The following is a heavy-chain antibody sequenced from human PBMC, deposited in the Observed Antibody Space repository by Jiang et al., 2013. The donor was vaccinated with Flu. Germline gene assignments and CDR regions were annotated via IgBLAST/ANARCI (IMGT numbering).Heavy chain of an antibody. CDR2: IYYSGST. D-gene: IGHD2-15*01. Sequence: PGLVKPSETLSLTCTVSGGSISSYYWSWIRQPPGKGLEWIGYIYYSGSTNYNPSLKSRVTISVDTSKNQFSLKLSSVTAADTAVYYCARDGYCSGGSCYSRAFDIWGQGTMVTVSS. CDR1: GGSISSYY. V-gene: IGHV4-59*01. CDR3: ARDGYCSGGSCYSRAFDI. J-gene: IGHJ3*02.